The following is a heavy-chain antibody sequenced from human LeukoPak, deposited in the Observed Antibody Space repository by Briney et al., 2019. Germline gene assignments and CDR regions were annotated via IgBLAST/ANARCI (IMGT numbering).Heavy chain of an antibody. CDR3: AKGAMPVEVGGFDY. D-gene: IGHD2-2*01. J-gene: IGHJ4*02. CDR1: GFTFSSYG. V-gene: IGHV3-30*02. CDR2: IRYDGSNK. Sequence: GSLRLSCAASGFTFSSYGMHWVRQAPGKGLEWVAFIRYDGSNKYYADSVKGRFTISRDNSKNTLYLQMNSLRAEDTAVYYCAKGAMPVEVGGFDYWGQGTLVTVSS.